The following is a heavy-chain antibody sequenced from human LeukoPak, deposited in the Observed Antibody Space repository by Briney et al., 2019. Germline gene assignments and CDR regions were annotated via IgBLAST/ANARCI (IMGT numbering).Heavy chain of an antibody. J-gene: IGHJ4*02. Sequence: PSETLSLTCTVSGGSISSYYWSWIRQPPGKGLEWIGYIYYSGSTNYNPSLKSRVTISADTSRNQFSLKLGSVTAADTAVYYCAREGCSSTSCSLPDYWGQGTLVTVSS. CDR2: IYYSGST. CDR3: AREGCSSTSCSLPDY. D-gene: IGHD2-2*01. V-gene: IGHV4-59*12. CDR1: GGSISSYY.